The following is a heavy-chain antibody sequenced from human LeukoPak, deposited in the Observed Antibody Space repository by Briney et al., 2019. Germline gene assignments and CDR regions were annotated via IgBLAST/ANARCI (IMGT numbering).Heavy chain of an antibody. Sequence: GGSLRLSCAASGFTFSNAWMSWVRQAPGKGLEWVGRIKSKTDGGTTDYAAPVKGRFTISRDDSKNTLYLQMNSLKTEDTAVYYCTSGGDFWSGYYPTPNWFDPWGQGTLVTVSS. V-gene: IGHV3-15*01. CDR3: TSGGDFWSGYYPTPNWFDP. D-gene: IGHD3-3*01. CDR2: IKSKTDGGTT. J-gene: IGHJ5*02. CDR1: GFTFSNAW.